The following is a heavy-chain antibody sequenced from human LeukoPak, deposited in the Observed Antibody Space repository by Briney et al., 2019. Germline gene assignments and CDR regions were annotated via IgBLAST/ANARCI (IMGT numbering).Heavy chain of an antibody. D-gene: IGHD4/OR15-4a*01. CDR1: GFTFSSYG. CDR2: IRYDGSNK. Sequence: PGGSLRLSCAASGFTFSSYGMHWVRQAPGKGLEWVAFIRYDGSNKYYADSVKGRFTISRDNSKNTLYLQVNSLRAEDTAVYYCAKGPLTRFDYWGQGTLVTVSS. CDR3: AKGPLTRFDY. V-gene: IGHV3-30*02. J-gene: IGHJ4*02.